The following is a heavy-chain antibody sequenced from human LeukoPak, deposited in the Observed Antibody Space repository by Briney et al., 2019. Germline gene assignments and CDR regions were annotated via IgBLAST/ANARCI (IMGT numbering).Heavy chain of an antibody. CDR3: ARAGIVPAAPVSFDI. V-gene: IGHV1-18*01. J-gene: IGHJ3*02. CDR1: GYTFTSYG. CDR2: ISAYNGNT. D-gene: IGHD2-2*01. Sequence: ASVKVSCKASGYTFTSYGISWVRQAPGQGLEWMGWISAYNGNTNYAQKLQGRVTMTTDTSTSTAYMELRSLRSDDAAVYYCARAGIVPAAPVSFDIWGQGTMVTVSS.